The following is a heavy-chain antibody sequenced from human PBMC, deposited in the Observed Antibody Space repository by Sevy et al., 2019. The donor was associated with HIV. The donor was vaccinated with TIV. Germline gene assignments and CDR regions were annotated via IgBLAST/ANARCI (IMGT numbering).Heavy chain of an antibody. Sequence: GGSLRLSCAASGFTFSDYGMSWVRQAPGKGLQWISYINSRGTIIYYADSVKGRFTISRNKAKNSLFLQLNSLRAEDTAVYYCARDLSRTLGVGEEVAAALPDYYYGMDVWGQGTTVTVSS. CDR3: ARDLSRTLGVGEEVAAALPDYYYGMDV. CDR2: INSRGTII. V-gene: IGHV3-48*01. CDR1: GFTFSDYG. J-gene: IGHJ6*02. D-gene: IGHD2-15*01.